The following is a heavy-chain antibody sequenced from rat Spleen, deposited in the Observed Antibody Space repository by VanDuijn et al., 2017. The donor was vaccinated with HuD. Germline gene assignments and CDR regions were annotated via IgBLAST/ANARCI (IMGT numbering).Heavy chain of an antibody. Sequence: EVQLVESGGGLVQPGGSLKLSCVASGFTFNNYWMTWIRQAPGKGLEWVASITNASGRTYYPDSVKGRFTISRDTAQNTLYLQMNSLRSEDTATYYCARGGFFRDWGQGVQVTSSS. D-gene: IGHD1-6*01. CDR2: ITNASGRT. V-gene: IGHV5-31*01. CDR1: GFTFNNYW. CDR3: ARGGFFRD. J-gene: IGHJ2*01.